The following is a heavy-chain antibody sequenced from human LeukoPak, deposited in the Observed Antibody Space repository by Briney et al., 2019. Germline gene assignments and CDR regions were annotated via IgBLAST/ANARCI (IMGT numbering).Heavy chain of an antibody. J-gene: IGHJ6*03. CDR1: GFTFSSYW. Sequence: GGSLRLSCAASGFTFSSYWMHWVRQAPGKGLVWVSRINSDGSSTSYADSVKGRFTISRDNAKNTLYLQMNSLRAEDTAVYYCASPVRERDYYYMDVWGKGTTVTVSS. CDR3: ASPVRERDYYYMDV. V-gene: IGHV3-74*01. CDR2: INSDGSST. D-gene: IGHD3-16*02.